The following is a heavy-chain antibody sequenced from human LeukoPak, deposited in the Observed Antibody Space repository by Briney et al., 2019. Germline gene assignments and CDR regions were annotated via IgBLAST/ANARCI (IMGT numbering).Heavy chain of an antibody. CDR3: VYYYGSGSVEY. D-gene: IGHD3-10*01. CDR1: GGSITSSNYY. V-gene: IGHV4-39*01. J-gene: IGHJ4*02. Sequence: SETLSLTCTVSGGSITSSNYYWGWIRQPPGKGVEWIGSFYYSATTNYNPSLNSRVTISVDTSKTQFSLKLSSVTAADTAVYYCVYYYGSGSVEYWGQGTLVTVSS. CDR2: FYYSATT.